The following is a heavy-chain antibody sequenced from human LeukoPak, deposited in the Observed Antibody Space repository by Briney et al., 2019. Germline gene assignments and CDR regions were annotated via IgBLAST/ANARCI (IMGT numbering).Heavy chain of an antibody. CDR3: AGGLATTTWTIAMTGLDH. D-gene: IGHD3-9*01. J-gene: IGHJ4*02. V-gene: IGHV1-8*01. CDR2: MNPINGNT. Sequence: ASVKVSCKSSGYTFTSYDINWVRQAPGQGLEWMGWMNPINGNTGYAQTFQGRVTMTRDTSISTAYMELSSLSSEDTAVYYCAGGLATTTWTIAMTGLDHWGPGTLVTVSS. CDR1: GYTFTSYD.